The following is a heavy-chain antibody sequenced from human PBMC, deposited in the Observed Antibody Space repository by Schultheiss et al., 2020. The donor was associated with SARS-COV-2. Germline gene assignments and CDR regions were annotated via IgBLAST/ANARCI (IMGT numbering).Heavy chain of an antibody. Sequence: SQTLSLTCTVSGGSISSSSYYWGWICQPPGKGLEWIGYIYYSGSTNYNPSLKSRVTISVDTPKNQFSLRLSSVTAADTAVYYCARKPNYYDSSGYYFGAFDIWGQGTMVTV. CDR3: ARKPNYYDSSGYYFGAFDI. CDR2: IYYSGST. CDR1: GGSISSSSYY. V-gene: IGHV4-61*05. J-gene: IGHJ3*02. D-gene: IGHD3-22*01.